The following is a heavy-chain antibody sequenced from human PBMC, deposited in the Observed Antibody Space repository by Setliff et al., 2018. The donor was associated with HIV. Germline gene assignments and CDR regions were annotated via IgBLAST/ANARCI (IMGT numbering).Heavy chain of an antibody. D-gene: IGHD3-3*01. Sequence: KTSETLSLTCTVSGGSISSSSYYWGWIRQPPGKGLEWIGSIYYSGSTYYNPSLKSRVTISVDTSKNQFSLKLSSVTAADTAVYYCARDVNYNFWSGYYPSFDYWGQGTLVTVSS. CDR2: IYYSGST. J-gene: IGHJ4*02. CDR3: ARDVNYNFWSGYYPSFDY. V-gene: IGHV4-39*07. CDR1: GGSISSSSYY.